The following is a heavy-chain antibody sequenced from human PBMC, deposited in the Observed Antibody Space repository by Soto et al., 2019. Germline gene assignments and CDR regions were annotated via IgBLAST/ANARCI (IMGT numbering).Heavy chain of an antibody. V-gene: IGHV4-31*03. D-gene: IGHD3-22*01. Sequence: SETLSLTCTVSGGSISSGGYYWSWIRQHPGKGLEWIGYIYYSGSTYYNPSLKSRVTISVDTSKNQFSLKLSSVTAADTAVYYCASTVLLLQDYYDSSGYLDYWGQGTLVTVSS. CDR3: ASTVLLLQDYYDSSGYLDY. CDR2: IYYSGST. CDR1: GGSISSGGYY. J-gene: IGHJ4*02.